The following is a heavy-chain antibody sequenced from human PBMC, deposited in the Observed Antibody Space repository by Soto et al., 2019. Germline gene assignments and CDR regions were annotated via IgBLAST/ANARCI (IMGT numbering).Heavy chain of an antibody. J-gene: IGHJ3*02. CDR2: IYYSGST. Sequence: PSETLSLTCTVSGGSISSSSYYWGWIRQPPGKGLEWIGSIYYSGSTYYNPSLKSRVTISVDTSKNQFSLKLSSVTAADTAVYYCARPLGYCSSTSCYGAFDIWGQGTMVTVSS. CDR1: GGSISSSSYY. D-gene: IGHD2-2*01. CDR3: ARPLGYCSSTSCYGAFDI. V-gene: IGHV4-39*01.